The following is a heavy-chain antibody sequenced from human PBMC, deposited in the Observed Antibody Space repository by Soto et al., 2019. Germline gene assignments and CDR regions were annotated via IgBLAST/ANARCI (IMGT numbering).Heavy chain of an antibody. CDR2: IYYSGSN. D-gene: IGHD4-17*01. CDR3: ASGPGDYEDYYYYMDV. Sequence: XTQPLPITVSGGSISSYYWSWILQPTGKGLEWIGYIYYSGSNNYTPYLKSRVTISVDTSKNQFSLKLSSVTAADTAVYYCASGPGDYEDYYYYMDVWGKGTTVTVSS. V-gene: IGHV4-59*01. CDR1: GGSISSYY. J-gene: IGHJ6*03.